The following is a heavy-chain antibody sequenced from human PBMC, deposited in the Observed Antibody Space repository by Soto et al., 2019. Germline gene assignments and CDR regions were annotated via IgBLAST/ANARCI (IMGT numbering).Heavy chain of an antibody. V-gene: IGHV5-51*01. D-gene: IGHD4-17*01. Sequence: GESLKISCKGSGYSFTSYWSGWVRQMPGKGLEWMGIIYPGDSDTRYSPSFQGQVTISADKSISTAYLQWSSLKASDTAMYYCARNRYGDYAVNYYYYYGMDVWGQGTTVTVSS. CDR1: GYSFTSYW. CDR3: ARNRYGDYAVNYYYYYGMDV. J-gene: IGHJ6*02. CDR2: IYPGDSDT.